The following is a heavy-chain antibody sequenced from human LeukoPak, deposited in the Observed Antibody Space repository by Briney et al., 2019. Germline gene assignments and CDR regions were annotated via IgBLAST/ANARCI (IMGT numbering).Heavy chain of an antibody. V-gene: IGHV4-30-4*08. D-gene: IGHD3-3*01. CDR2: IYYSGST. J-gene: IGHJ4*02. CDR3: ARDNSIFISAYFDA. Sequence: PSETLSLTCTVSGGSISSGDYYWSWIRQPPGKGLEWIGYIYYSGSTYYNPSLKSRVTISVDTSKNQFSLELSSVTAADTAVYYCARDNSIFISAYFDAWGQGTPVIVSS. CDR1: GGSISSGDYY.